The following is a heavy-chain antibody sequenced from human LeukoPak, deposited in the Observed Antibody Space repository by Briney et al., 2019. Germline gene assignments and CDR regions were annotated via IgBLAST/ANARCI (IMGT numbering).Heavy chain of an antibody. Sequence: ASVKVSCKASGYTFSSYGISWVRQAPGQGLKWMGWISAYNGNTNYAQMVQGRVTMTTDTSTSTAYMEVRSLRSDDTAMYYCARDVGDIVTIPAAISVPWGLGTLVTVSS. CDR3: ARDVGDIVTIPAAISVP. CDR2: ISAYNGNT. J-gene: IGHJ5*02. V-gene: IGHV1-18*01. D-gene: IGHD2-2*01. CDR1: GYTFSSYG.